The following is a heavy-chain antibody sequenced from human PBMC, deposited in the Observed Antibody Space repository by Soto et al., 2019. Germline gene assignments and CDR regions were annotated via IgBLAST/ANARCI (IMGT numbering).Heavy chain of an antibody. V-gene: IGHV3-33*01. J-gene: IGHJ5*02. Sequence: RRLSCAASGFTFSSYGMHWVRQAPGKGLEWVAVIWYDGSNKYYADSVKGRFTISRDNSKNTLYLQMNSLRAEDTAVYYCARDPGYCSSTSCYQVTNWFDPWGQGTLVTVSS. CDR2: IWYDGSNK. D-gene: IGHD2-2*01. CDR1: GFTFSSYG. CDR3: ARDPGYCSSTSCYQVTNWFDP.